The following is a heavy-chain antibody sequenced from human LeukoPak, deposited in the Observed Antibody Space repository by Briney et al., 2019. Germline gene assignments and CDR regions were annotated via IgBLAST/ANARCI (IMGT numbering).Heavy chain of an antibody. CDR3: ARDLGYDILTGYYSD. V-gene: IGHV3-33*01. D-gene: IGHD3-9*01. CDR1: GFTFSRNG. Sequence: PGRSLRLSCAASGFTFSRNGMHWVRQAPGKGLEWVAVIWYDGSNKYYADSVKGRSTISRDNSKNTLYLQINSLRAEDTAVYYCARDLGYDILTGYYSDWGQGTLVTVSS. J-gene: IGHJ4*02. CDR2: IWYDGSNK.